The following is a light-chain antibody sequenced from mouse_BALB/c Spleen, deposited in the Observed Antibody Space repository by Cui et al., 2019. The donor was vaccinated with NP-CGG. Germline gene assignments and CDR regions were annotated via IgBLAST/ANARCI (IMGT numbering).Light chain of an antibody. CDR1: TGAVTTSNY. V-gene: IGLV1*01. Sequence: QAVVTQESALTTSPGEKVTLTCRSSTGAVTTSNYANWVQEKPDHLFTGLIGGTNNRVPGVPARFSGSLIGDKAALTITGAQTEDEAIYFCARWYSNHWVFGGGTKLTVL. CDR2: GTN. CDR3: ARWYSNHWV. J-gene: IGLJ1*01.